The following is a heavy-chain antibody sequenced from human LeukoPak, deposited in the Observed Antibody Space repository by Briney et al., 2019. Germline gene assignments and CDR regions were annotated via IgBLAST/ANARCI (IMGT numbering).Heavy chain of an antibody. J-gene: IGHJ4*02. D-gene: IGHD1-26*01. V-gene: IGHV4-39*01. CDR1: GGPVSSSSYY. Sequence: SGTLSLTCTVSGGPVSSSSYYWGWARQSPEKGLECIGTIYYAGDTYYNPSLESRLTISVDTSKNQFSLKLRSVTAADTAVYYCATWDSGRYSQIDNWGQGTLVTVSS. CDR2: IYYAGDT. CDR3: ATWDSGRYSQIDN.